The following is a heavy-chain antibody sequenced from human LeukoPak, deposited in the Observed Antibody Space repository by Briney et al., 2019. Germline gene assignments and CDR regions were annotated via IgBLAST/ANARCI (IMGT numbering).Heavy chain of an antibody. CDR3: ARDRRATPMYFFDF. D-gene: IGHD2-15*01. Sequence: GRSLRLSCAASGFMFSSNWMCWVRQLPGKGLEWVSGIRHSGVDSSYADSVKGRFTISRDNSKNMLYLQMNSLRDDDTGVYYCARDRRATPMYFFDFWGQGTPVTVSS. J-gene: IGHJ4*02. V-gene: IGHV3-23*01. CDR2: IRHSGVDS. CDR1: GFMFSSNW.